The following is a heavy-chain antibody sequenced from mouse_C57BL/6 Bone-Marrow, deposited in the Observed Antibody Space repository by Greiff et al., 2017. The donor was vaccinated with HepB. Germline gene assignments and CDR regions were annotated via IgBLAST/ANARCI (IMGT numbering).Heavy chain of an antibody. D-gene: IGHD2-3*01. CDR1: GYTFTSYW. CDR3: ASDGYPYYYAMDY. V-gene: IGHV1-59*01. Sequence: QVQLQQSGAELVRPGTSVKLSCKASGYTFTSYWMHWVKQRPGQGLEWIGVIDPSDSYTNYNQKFKGKATLTVDTSSSTAYMQLSSLTSEDSAVYYCASDGYPYYYAMDYWGQGTSVTVSS. J-gene: IGHJ4*01. CDR2: IDPSDSYT.